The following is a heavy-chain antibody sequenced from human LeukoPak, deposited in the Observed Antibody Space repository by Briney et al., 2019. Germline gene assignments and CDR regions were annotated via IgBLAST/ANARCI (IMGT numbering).Heavy chain of an antibody. Sequence: PGGSLRLSCAASGFILSSYAMHWVRQAPGKGLEWVAFAQHDGDDKYYADSVKGRFTISRDNAKNSPYLQMNSLRAEDTAVYYCARDLSAHKGFGDLFPRWGQGTLVTVSS. CDR2: AQHDGDDK. CDR1: GFILSSYA. J-gene: IGHJ4*02. V-gene: IGHV3-30*02. CDR3: ARDLSAHKGFGDLFPR. D-gene: IGHD3-10*01.